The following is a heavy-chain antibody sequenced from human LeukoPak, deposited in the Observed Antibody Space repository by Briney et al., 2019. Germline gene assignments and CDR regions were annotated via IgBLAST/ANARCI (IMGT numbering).Heavy chain of an antibody. CDR3: AREVSYYDSSGYYPQGYFDY. V-gene: IGHV4-34*01. Sequence: SETLSLTCAVYGGSFSGYYWSWIRQPPGKGLEWIGEINHSGSTNYNPSLKSRVTISVDRSKNQFSLKLSSVTAADTAVYYCAREVSYYDSSGYYPQGYFDYWGQGTLVTVSS. J-gene: IGHJ4*02. D-gene: IGHD3-22*01. CDR2: INHSGST. CDR1: GGSFSGYY.